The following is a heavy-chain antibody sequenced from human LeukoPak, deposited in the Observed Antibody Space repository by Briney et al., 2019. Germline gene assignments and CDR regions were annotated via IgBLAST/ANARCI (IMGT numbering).Heavy chain of an antibody. CDR3: ARTDCSSISCYSDY. J-gene: IGHJ4*02. CDR1: GYSISSGYY. Sequence: PSETLSLTCTVSGYSISSGYYWGWIRQPPGKGLEWIGSIYHSGSTYYNPSLKSRVTISVDTSKNQFSLKLSSVTAADTAAYYCARTDCSSISCYSDYWGQGTLVTVSS. D-gene: IGHD2-2*02. V-gene: IGHV4-38-2*02. CDR2: IYHSGST.